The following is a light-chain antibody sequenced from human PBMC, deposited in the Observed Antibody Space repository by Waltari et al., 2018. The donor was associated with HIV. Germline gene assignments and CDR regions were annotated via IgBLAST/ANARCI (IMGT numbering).Light chain of an antibody. CDR2: EVT. CDR1: SSAIGAYDS. V-gene: IGLV2-8*01. CDR3: SSYGDSLRVL. Sequence: QSALTQPPSASGSLGQSVTISCTGSSSAIGAYDSVSWFQQHPRSAPKRLLFEVTRGPSTVSDRFSGSRSGSTAFLTVAGLQPDDEATYFCSSYGDSLRVLFGGGTNVTVL. J-gene: IGLJ3*02.